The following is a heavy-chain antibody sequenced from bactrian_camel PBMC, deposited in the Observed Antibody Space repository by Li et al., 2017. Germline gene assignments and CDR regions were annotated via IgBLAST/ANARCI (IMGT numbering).Heavy chain of an antibody. CDR1: GTTFSSCS. J-gene: IGHJ4*01. V-gene: IGHV3S53*01. Sequence: HVQLVESGGGSVQVGGSLRLSCAASGTTFSSCSAAWYRQAPGKEREVISTINSNGRTYYANSVKGRFTISQDNAKNTVYLQLNSLKTEDTATYFCANGRVLYMGQGTQVTVS. D-gene: IGHD6*01. CDR2: INSNGRT.